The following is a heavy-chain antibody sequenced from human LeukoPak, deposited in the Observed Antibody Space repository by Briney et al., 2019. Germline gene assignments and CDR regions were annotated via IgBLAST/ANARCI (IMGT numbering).Heavy chain of an antibody. CDR1: GGSISSSSYY. Sequence: PSETLSLTCTASGGSISSSSYYWGWIRQPPGKGLEWIGSIYYSGSTYYNPSLKSRVTISVDTSKNQFSLKLSSVTAADTAVYYCARDGLQHGEYPIDFDYWGQGTLVTVSS. V-gene: IGHV4-39*07. CDR3: ARDGLQHGEYPIDFDY. D-gene: IGHD2/OR15-2a*01. CDR2: IYYSGST. J-gene: IGHJ4*02.